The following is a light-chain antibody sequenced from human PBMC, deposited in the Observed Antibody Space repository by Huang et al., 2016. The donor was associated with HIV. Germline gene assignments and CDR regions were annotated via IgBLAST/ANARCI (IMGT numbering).Light chain of an antibody. CDR2: KVS. CDR1: QSLVSSDGSTY. V-gene: IGKV2-30*01. CDR3: MQRTHWPGA. Sequence: DVVLTQSPLSLPGTPGQPASISCRSSQSLVSSDGSTYLNWFQQRPGQSPRRLIYKVSKRDSGVPARFSGSGSNTDFKLNISSVEAEDVGVYYCMQRTHWPGAFGQGTKVEIK. J-gene: IGKJ1*01.